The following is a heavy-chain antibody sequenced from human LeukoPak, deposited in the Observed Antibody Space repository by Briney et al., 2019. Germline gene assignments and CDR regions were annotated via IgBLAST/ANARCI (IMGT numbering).Heavy chain of an antibody. CDR3: AGDYGEHYYGMDV. CDR1: GFTVSTNY. V-gene: IGHV3-66*01. CDR2: IYIDGTT. J-gene: IGHJ6*02. Sequence: GGSLRLSCAASGFTVSTNYMNWVRQAPGKGLEWVSAIYIDGTTYYADSVKGRFTISRDNSKNTQYLQMNSLRAEDTAVYYCAGDYGEHYYGMDVWGQGTTVTVSS. D-gene: IGHD4-17*01.